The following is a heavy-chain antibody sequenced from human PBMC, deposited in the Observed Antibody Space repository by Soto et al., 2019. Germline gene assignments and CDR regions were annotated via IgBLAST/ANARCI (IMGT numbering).Heavy chain of an antibody. J-gene: IGHJ4*02. CDR3: AIDLSTVARASN. CDR2: IGTSDSSI. V-gene: IGHV3-21*02. Sequence: EVQLVESGGGLVKPGGSLRLSCAASGFTFSSHNIYWFRQPPGKGLEWVPSIGTSDSSIYYADSVRGRFTISKDNATNSLYLQMDILRAHDTAIYHWAIDLSTVARASNWGQGNLVTVS. CDR1: GFTFSSHN. D-gene: IGHD1-26*01.